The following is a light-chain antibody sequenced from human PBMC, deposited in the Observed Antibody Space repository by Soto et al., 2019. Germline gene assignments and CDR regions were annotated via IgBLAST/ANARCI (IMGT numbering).Light chain of an antibody. CDR2: RAS. V-gene: IGKV3-15*01. CDR3: QQYNEWPIT. J-gene: IGKJ5*01. Sequence: VITQSPATLSLSQGERATLSCRASQSVSSLLAWYQQTNGKAPRLLIYRASTRVTGISGRFSGRGSGTEFTLPLTSLQSEDFYVYYCQQYNEWPITFGQGTRLDIK. CDR1: QSVSSL.